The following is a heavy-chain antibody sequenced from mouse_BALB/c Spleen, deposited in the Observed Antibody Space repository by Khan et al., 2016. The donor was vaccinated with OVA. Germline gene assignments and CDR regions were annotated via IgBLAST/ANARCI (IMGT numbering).Heavy chain of an antibody. CDR3: AKNRNGYFDY. Sequence: QMQLEESGPGLVQPSQSLSITYTVSGFSLTNYGVHWVRQSPGKGLEWLGVIWSGGITDYNETFISRLSISKDISKSQVFFKMNSLQANDTAIYYCAKNRNGYFDYWGQGTTLTVSS. CDR2: IWSGGIT. CDR1: GFSLTNYG. J-gene: IGHJ2*01. D-gene: IGHD1-1*02. V-gene: IGHV2-2*02.